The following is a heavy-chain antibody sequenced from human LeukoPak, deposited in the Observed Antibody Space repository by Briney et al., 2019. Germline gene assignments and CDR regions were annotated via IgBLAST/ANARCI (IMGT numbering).Heavy chain of an antibody. CDR3: AKDRRRGEVTMIRGGTDY. J-gene: IGHJ4*02. CDR1: GFTFSNYG. CDR2: IRYDGGNQ. D-gene: IGHD3-10*01. Sequence: PGGSLRLSCAASGFTFSNYGMNWVRQAPGKGLEWVAFIRYDGGNQYYADSVKGRFTISRDNSKNTLYLQMNRLRAEDTALYYCAKDRRRGEVTMIRGGTDYWGQGTLVTVSS. V-gene: IGHV3-30*02.